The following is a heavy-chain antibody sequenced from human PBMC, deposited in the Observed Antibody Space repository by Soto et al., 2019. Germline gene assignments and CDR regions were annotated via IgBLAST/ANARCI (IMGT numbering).Heavy chain of an antibody. J-gene: IGHJ4*02. CDR2: IYPGDSDT. V-gene: IGHV5-51*03. CDR3: ARGYCSSTSCYPFDY. CDR1: GYSFTSYW. Sequence: EVQLVQSGAEVKKPGESLKISCKGSGYSFTSYWIGWVRQMPGKGLEWMGIIYPGDSDTRYSRSFQGQVTISADKSISTAYLQWSSLKASDTAMYYCARGYCSSTSCYPFDYWGQGTLVTVSS. D-gene: IGHD2-2*01.